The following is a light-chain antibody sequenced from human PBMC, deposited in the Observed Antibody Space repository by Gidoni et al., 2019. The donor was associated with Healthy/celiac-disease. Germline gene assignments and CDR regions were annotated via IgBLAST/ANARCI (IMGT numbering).Light chain of an antibody. Sequence: DIVMTQSPDSLAVSLGERATINCKSSQSVLSSSNNKNYLNWYHQKAGQPPNLLFYWASTRESGFPSRFSGGGSGTDFPLTIRSLQAEDVAVYYCQSRLTFGGXTKVEIK. CDR2: WAS. CDR3: QSRLT. J-gene: IGKJ4*01. CDR1: QSVLSSSNNKNY. V-gene: IGKV4-1*01.